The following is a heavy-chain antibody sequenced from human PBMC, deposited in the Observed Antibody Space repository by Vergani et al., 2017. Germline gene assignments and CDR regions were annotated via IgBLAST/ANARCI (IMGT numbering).Heavy chain of an antibody. CDR3: ARGSHGIWGAFDI. V-gene: IGHV3-30*04. D-gene: IGHD3-16*01. J-gene: IGHJ3*02. Sequence: QVQLVESGGGVVQPGRSLRLSCAASGFTFSSYAMHWVRQAPGKGLEWVAVISYDGSNKYYADSVKGRFPISRDNSKNTLFLQMNSLRAEDTTVYYCARGSHGIWGAFDIWGQGTMVTVSS. CDR2: ISYDGSNK. CDR1: GFTFSSYA.